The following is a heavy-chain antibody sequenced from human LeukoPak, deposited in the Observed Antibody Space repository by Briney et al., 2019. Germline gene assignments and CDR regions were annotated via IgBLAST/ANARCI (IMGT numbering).Heavy chain of an antibody. Sequence: GASVKVSCKASGYIFTINYIHWVRQAPGQGLEWMGIINPSGGSTNYAQNLQGRVTMTRDTSTSTVYMELSSLRSEDTAVYYCARDTDYGDDSWFDPWGQGTLVTVSS. CDR1: GYIFTINY. CDR2: INPSGGST. V-gene: IGHV1-46*04. J-gene: IGHJ5*02. D-gene: IGHD4-17*01. CDR3: ARDTDYGDDSWFDP.